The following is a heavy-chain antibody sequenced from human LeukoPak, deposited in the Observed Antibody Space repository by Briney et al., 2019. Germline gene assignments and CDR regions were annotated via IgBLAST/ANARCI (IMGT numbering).Heavy chain of an antibody. J-gene: IGHJ4*02. V-gene: IGHV3-48*04. CDR3: ASCSGGSCYSRGVDY. CDR2: ISSSSSTI. Sequence: PGGSLRLSCAASGFTFSSYSMNWVRQAPGKGLEWVSYISSSSSTIYYANSVKGRFTISRDNAKNSLYLQMNSLRAEDTALYYCASCSGGSCYSRGVDYWGQGTLVTVSS. D-gene: IGHD2-15*01. CDR1: GFTFSSYS.